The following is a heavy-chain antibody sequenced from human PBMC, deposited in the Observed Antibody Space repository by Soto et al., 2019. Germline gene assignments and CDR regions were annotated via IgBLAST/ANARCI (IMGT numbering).Heavy chain of an antibody. Sequence: QLQLQESGSGLVKPSQTLSLTCAVSGGSISSGGYSWSWIRQPPGKGREWIGYIYHSGSTYYNPSLKRRVTISVDRSKNQSSLKLSSVTAADTPVYYCASATREQVVSTFDYWGQGPLVTVSS. J-gene: IGHJ4*02. D-gene: IGHD3-22*01. CDR3: ASATREQVVSTFDY. CDR2: IYHSGST. CDR1: GGSISSGGYS. V-gene: IGHV4-30-2*01.